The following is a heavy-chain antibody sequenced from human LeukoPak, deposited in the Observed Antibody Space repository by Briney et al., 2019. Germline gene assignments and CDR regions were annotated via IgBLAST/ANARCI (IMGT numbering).Heavy chain of an antibody. Sequence: AASVSVSCKASGYTFTGYYIHWVRQAPGQGLEWMGWINAYSGRTKYAQTFQGRVTMTRDTSISTAYMELSRLGSDDTAVYYCARENSYWAFDYWGQETPVSASS. J-gene: IGHJ4*02. CDR2: INAYSGRT. CDR3: ARENSYWAFDY. CDR1: GYTFTGYY. V-gene: IGHV1-2*02. D-gene: IGHD4-11*01.